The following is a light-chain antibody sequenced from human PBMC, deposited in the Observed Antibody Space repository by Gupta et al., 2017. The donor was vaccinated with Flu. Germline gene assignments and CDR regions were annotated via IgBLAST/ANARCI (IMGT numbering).Light chain of an antibody. CDR3: AAWDDSLNGHYV. J-gene: IGLJ1*01. CDR1: TSNIGTNT. CDR2: GSN. V-gene: IGLV1-44*01. Sequence: QSVLAQPPSASGTPGQRVTISCSGSTSNIGTNTVNWYQQVPGTSPKLLIYGSNQRLSGVPDRFAGSKSGTSASLAISGLQSEDEADYYCAAWDDSLNGHYVFGTGTKVTVL.